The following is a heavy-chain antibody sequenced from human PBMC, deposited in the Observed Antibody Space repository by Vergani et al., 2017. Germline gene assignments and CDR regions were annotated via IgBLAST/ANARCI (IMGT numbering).Heavy chain of an antibody. CDR1: GGSISSYY. CDR2: IYYSGST. D-gene: IGHD2-8*01. CDR3: ARDAAIPRWCMLSECHYYYYGMDV. V-gene: IGHV4-59*01. Sequence: QVQLQESGPGLVKPSETLSLTCTVSGGSISSYYWSWIRQPPGKGLEWIGYIYYSGSTNYHPSLTSRVTISVDTSKNQFSLKLSSVTAADTAVYYCARDAAIPRWCMLSECHYYYYGMDVWGQGTTVTVSS. J-gene: IGHJ6*02.